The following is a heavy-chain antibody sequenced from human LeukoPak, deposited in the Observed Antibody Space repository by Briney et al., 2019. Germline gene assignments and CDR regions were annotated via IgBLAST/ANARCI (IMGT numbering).Heavy chain of an antibody. V-gene: IGHV3-13*01. Sequence: GGSLRLSCAASGFTFSSYAMSWVRQAPGKGLEWVSAIGTAGDTYYPGSVKGRFTISRENAKNSLYLQMNSLRAGDTAVYYCARGLGYDYDYGMDVWGQGTTVTVSS. CDR1: GFTFSSYA. D-gene: IGHD5-12*01. CDR3: ARGLGYDYDYGMDV. CDR2: IGTAGDT. J-gene: IGHJ6*02.